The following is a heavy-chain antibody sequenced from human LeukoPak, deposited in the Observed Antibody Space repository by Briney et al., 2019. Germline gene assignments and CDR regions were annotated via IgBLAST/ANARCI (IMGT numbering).Heavy chain of an antibody. CDR1: GYSISRGYY. CDR2: IYHSGST. Sequence: SETLSLTCTVSGYSISRGYYWSWIRQPPGKGLEWIGEIYHSGSTNYNPSLKSRVTISVDKSKNQFSLKLSSVTAADTAVYYCAKARGGGSGFDYWGQGTLVTVSS. V-gene: IGHV4-38-2*02. J-gene: IGHJ4*02. D-gene: IGHD2-15*01. CDR3: AKARGGGSGFDY.